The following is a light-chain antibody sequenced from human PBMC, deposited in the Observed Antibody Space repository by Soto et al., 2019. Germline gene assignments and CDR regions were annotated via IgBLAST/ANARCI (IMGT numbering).Light chain of an antibody. J-gene: IGKJ3*01. CDR3: QHYSNWPPT. Sequence: EMVMTQSPATLSVSPGERVTLSCRASESVHRNLAWYQQKPGQGPSLLIYYSSTMANGVPDRFTGSGSGTEFTLTISSLQSEDFGVYHCQHYSNWPPTFGPGTKVEIK. V-gene: IGKV3-15*01. CDR2: YSS. CDR1: ESVHRN.